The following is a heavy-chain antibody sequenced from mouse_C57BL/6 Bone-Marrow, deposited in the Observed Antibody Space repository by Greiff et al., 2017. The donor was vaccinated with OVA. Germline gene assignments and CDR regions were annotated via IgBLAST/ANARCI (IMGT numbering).Heavy chain of an antibody. Sequence: VQLKESGAELVRPGASVKLSCTASGFNIKDDYMHWVKQRPEQGPEWIGWIVPENGDTEYASKFQGKATIPAATSSNTAYLQLSSLTSEDTAADYCTSYGNVDYWGQGTTLTVSS. CDR3: TSYGNVDY. V-gene: IGHV14-4*01. CDR2: IVPENGDT. J-gene: IGHJ2*01. CDR1: GFNIKDDY. D-gene: IGHD2-1*01.